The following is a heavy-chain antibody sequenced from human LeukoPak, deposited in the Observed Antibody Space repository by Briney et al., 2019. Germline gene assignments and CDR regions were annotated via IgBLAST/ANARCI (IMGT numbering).Heavy chain of an antibody. CDR2: IIPILGIA. CDR1: GGTFSSYA. CDR3: THRLQSLGIGMDV. J-gene: IGHJ6*02. D-gene: IGHD4-4*01. V-gene: IGHV1-69*04. Sequence: SVKVSCKASGGTFSSYAISWVRQAPGQGLEWMGRIIPILGIANYAQKFQGRVTITADKSTSTAYMELSSLRSEDTAMYYCTHRLQSLGIGMDVWGQGTTVTVSS.